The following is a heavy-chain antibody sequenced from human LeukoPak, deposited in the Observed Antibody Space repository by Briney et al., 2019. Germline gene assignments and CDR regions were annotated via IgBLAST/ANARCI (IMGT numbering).Heavy chain of an antibody. CDR3: ARTIRRAAELSNSFDY. CDR2: ISSSGSTI. CDR1: GFTFSSYE. J-gene: IGHJ4*02. Sequence: PGGSLRLSCAASGFTFSSYEMNWVRQAPGKGLEWVSYISSSGSTIYYADSVKGRFTISRDNAKNSLYLQMNSLRAEDTAVYYCARTIRRAAELSNSFDYWGQGTLVTVSS. D-gene: IGHD6-13*01. V-gene: IGHV3-48*03.